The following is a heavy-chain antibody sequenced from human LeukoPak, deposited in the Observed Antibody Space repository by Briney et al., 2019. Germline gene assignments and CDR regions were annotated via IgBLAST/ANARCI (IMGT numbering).Heavy chain of an antibody. CDR1: GFAFSTYG. V-gene: IGHV3-33*01. CDR3: IRDPQINWNRPSPLS. CDR2: IWFDGSTQ. Sequence: GGFLRLSRAASGFAFSTYGMHWVRQAPGKGLEWVSVIWFDGSTQLYTNSVKGRFTISRDNPKNTLFLQMDSLRAEDTAVYYCIRDPQINWNRPSPLSWGQGTLVTVSS. J-gene: IGHJ5*02. D-gene: IGHD1-20*01.